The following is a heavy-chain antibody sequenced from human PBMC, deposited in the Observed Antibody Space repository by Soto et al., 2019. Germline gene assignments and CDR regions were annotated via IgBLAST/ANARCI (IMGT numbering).Heavy chain of an antibody. CDR1: GFTFSSHA. J-gene: IGHJ4*02. V-gene: IGHV3-23*01. D-gene: IGHD6-19*01. Sequence: GGSLRLSCAASGFTFSSHAMSWVRQAPGKGLEWVLAISGGGGNTYYADSVKGRFTISRDNSKNTLYLQMNSLKTEDTAVYYCTTYRWEVAGPFDYWGQGTQVTVSS. CDR2: ISGGGGNT. CDR3: TTYRWEVAGPFDY.